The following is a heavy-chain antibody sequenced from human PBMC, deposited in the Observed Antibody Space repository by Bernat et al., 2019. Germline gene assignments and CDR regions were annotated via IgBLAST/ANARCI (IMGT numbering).Heavy chain of an antibody. CDR1: GYTFTSYA. Sequence: QVQLVQSGAEVKKPGASVKVSCKASGYTFTSYAMHWVRQAPGQRLEWMGWINAGNGNTKYSQKFQGRVTITRDTSASTAYMELSSLRSEDTAVYYCAREVDGWRWELRGWFDPWGQGTLVTVSS. CDR3: AREVDGWRWELRGWFDP. CDR2: INAGNGNT. D-gene: IGHD1-26*01. V-gene: IGHV1-3*01. J-gene: IGHJ5*02.